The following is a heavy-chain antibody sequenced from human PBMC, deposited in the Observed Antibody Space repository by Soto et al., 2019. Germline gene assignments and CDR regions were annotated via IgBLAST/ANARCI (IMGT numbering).Heavy chain of an antibody. V-gene: IGHV4-30-2*01. CDR1: GGSISSGGYS. Sequence: SETLSLTCAVSGGSISSGGYSWSWIRQPLVNVLEWIGYIFHSGTTYYNPSLKSRVTISVDRSKNQFSLKLSSVTAADTAVYYCARAHYGDYGYGMDVWGQGTTVTVSS. CDR2: IFHSGTT. J-gene: IGHJ6*02. CDR3: ARAHYGDYGYGMDV. D-gene: IGHD4-17*01.